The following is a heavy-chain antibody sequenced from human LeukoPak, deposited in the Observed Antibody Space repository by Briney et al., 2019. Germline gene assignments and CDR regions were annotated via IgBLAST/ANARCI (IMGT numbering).Heavy chain of an antibody. CDR1: GYSFTSYW. D-gene: IGHD6-19*01. Sequence: GESLKISCKGSGYSFTSYWVSWVRQMPGKGLEWMGRIDPSDSYTNYSPSFQGHVTISADKSISTAYLQWSSLKASDTAMYYCALFPGYSSGWSDYWGQGTVVTVSS. J-gene: IGHJ4*02. CDR2: IDPSDSYT. V-gene: IGHV5-10-1*01. CDR3: ALFPGYSSGWSDY.